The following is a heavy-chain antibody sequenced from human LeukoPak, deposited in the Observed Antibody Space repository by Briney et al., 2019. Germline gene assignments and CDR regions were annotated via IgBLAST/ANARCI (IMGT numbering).Heavy chain of an antibody. CDR2: IYTSGST. V-gene: IGHV4-61*02. CDR3: ARGNPSLYSSGWYPFDY. D-gene: IGHD6-19*01. J-gene: IGHJ4*02. CDR1: GGSISSGSYY. Sequence: SETLSLTCTVSGGSISSGSYYWSWIRQPAGKGLEWIGRIYTSGSTNYNPSLKSRVTISVDTSKNQFSLKLRSVAAADTALYYCARGNPSLYSSGWYPFDYWGQGTLVTVSS.